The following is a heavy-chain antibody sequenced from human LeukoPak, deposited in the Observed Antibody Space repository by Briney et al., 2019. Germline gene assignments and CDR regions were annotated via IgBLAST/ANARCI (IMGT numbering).Heavy chain of an antibody. CDR2: INNDGRST. CDR3: ARDNEYCTGGTCRLDY. Sequence: GGSLRLSCASSGFTFSFYWMHWVRQAPGKGLVWVSRINNDGRSTSYAGSVKGRFTISRDNAKNTMYLQMNRLRAEDTAVYYRARDNEYCTGGTCRLDYWGQGALVTVSS. D-gene: IGHD2-15*01. J-gene: IGHJ4*02. V-gene: IGHV3-74*01. CDR1: GFTFSFYW.